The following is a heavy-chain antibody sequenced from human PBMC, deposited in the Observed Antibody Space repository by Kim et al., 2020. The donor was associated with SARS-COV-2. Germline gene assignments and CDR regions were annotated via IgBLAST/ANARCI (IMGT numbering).Heavy chain of an antibody. CDR2: IGGGGGTT. CDR3: ARTRGYFDY. Sequence: GGSLRLSCAASGFTFSTFGMSWVRQAPGKGLNWVSVIGGGGGTTYYADSVRGRFTISRDNSNNTLYLQMNSLRAEDTAVYYCARTRGYFDYWGQGTLVTVSS. V-gene: IGHV3-23*01. D-gene: IGHD4-17*01. CDR1: GFTFSTFG. J-gene: IGHJ4*02.